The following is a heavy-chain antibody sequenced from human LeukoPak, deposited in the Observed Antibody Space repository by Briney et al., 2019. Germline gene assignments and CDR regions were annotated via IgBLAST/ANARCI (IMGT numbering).Heavy chain of an antibody. J-gene: IGHJ4*02. V-gene: IGHV3-21*01. Sequence: GGSLRLSCAASGFTFSSYSMNWVRQAPGKGLEWVSSISSSSSYIYYADSVKGRFTISRDNAKNSLYLQMNSLRAEDTAVYYCARDGDYSGYGPPRFDYWGQGTLVTVSS. CDR2: ISSSSSYI. CDR1: GFTFSSYS. D-gene: IGHD5-12*01. CDR3: ARDGDYSGYGPPRFDY.